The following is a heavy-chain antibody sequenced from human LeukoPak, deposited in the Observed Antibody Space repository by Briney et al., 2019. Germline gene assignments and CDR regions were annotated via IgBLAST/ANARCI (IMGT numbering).Heavy chain of an antibody. J-gene: IGHJ6*04. CDR2: ISSGSSYI. CDR1: GFTFSSYS. Sequence: GGSLRLSCAASGFTFSSYSMNWVRQAPGKGLEWVSSISSGSSYIYYADSVKGRFTISRDNAKNSLYLQMNSLRAEDTAVYYCARSQSDYYYYGMDVWGKGTTVTVSS. CDR3: ARSQSDYYYYGMDV. V-gene: IGHV3-21*01.